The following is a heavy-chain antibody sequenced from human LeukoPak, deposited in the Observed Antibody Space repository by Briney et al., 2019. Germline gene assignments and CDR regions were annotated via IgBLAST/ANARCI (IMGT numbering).Heavy chain of an antibody. D-gene: IGHD5-12*01. CDR1: GFTFSSYA. CDR2: ISYDGSNK. J-gene: IGHJ4*02. CDR3: ATRGYSGSDPRGYYFES. Sequence: GGSLRLSCAASGFTFSSYAMSWVRQAPGKGLEWVAVISYDGSNKYYADSVKGRFTISRDNSKNTLYLQMNSLRAEDTAVYYCATRGYSGSDPRGYYFESWGQGTLVTVSS. V-gene: IGHV3-30-3*01.